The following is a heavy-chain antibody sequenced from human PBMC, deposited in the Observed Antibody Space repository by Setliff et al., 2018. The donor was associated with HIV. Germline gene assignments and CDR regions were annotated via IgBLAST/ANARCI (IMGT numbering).Heavy chain of an antibody. Sequence: SETLSLTCAVSGYSISSGYYWGWIRQPPGKGLEWIGNIYHSGSTNYNPSLKSRVTISVDTSKNQFSLKLSSVTAADTAVYYCVGTGSSTSWGVYHYYYMDIWGKGTTVTVS. J-gene: IGHJ6*03. CDR1: GYSISSGYY. CDR3: VGTGSSTSWGVYHYYYMDI. CDR2: IYHSGST. D-gene: IGHD3-10*01. V-gene: IGHV4-38-2*01.